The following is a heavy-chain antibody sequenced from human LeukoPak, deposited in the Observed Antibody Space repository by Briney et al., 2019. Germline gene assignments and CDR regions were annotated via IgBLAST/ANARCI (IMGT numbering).Heavy chain of an antibody. CDR2: IYYSGST. CDR1: GGSISSSSYY. CDR3: ARGRKYTSGYRVTESGSGYSDY. V-gene: IGHV4-39*07. D-gene: IGHD5-18*01. J-gene: IGHJ4*02. Sequence: SETLSLTCTVSGGSISSSSYYWGWIRQPPGKGLEWIGGIYYSGSTYYNPSLKSRVSMSVDTSKNQFSLKLSSVTAADTAVYYCARGRKYTSGYRVTESGSGYSDYWGQGTLVTVSS.